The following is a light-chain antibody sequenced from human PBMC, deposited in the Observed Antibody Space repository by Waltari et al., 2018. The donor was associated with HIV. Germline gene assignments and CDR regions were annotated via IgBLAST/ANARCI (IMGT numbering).Light chain of an antibody. CDR3: CSYAGSSTLL. J-gene: IGLJ2*01. Sequence: QSALTQPASVSGSPGQSITISCTGASSDVGGYTYVPWYQQQPGKAPKLMIYDVSERPSGVSNRFSGSKSGNTASLTISGLQAEDEADYNCCSYAGSSTLLFGGGTKVTVL. CDR1: SSDVGGYTY. V-gene: IGLV2-23*02. CDR2: DVS.